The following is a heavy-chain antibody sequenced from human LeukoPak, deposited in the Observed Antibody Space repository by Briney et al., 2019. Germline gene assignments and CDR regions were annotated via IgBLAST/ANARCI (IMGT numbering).Heavy chain of an antibody. CDR1: GFTFSSYS. V-gene: IGHV3-21*01. D-gene: IGHD3-22*01. CDR3: ARGLYYDSSGYEPLDY. Sequence: GGSLRLSCAASGFTFSSYSMNWVRQAPGKGLEWVSSINSSSSYIYYADSVKGRFTIARDNAKNSLYLQMNSLRAEDTAVYYCARGLYYDSSGYEPLDYWGQGTLVTVSS. J-gene: IGHJ4*02. CDR2: INSSSSYI.